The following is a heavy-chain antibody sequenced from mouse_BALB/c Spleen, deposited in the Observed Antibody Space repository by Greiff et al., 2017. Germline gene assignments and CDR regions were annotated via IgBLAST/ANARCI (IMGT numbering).Heavy chain of an antibody. V-gene: IGHV1-7*01. J-gene: IGHJ4*01. Sequence: VQLQQSGAELAKPGASVKMSCKASGYTFTSYWMHWVKQRPGQGLEWIGYINPSTGYTEYNQKFKDKATLTADKSSSTAYMQLSSLTSEDSAVYYCARSNSGYYAMDYWGQGTSVTVSS. CDR1: GYTFTSYW. CDR3: ARSNSGYYAMDY. CDR2: INPSTGYT. D-gene: IGHD2-5*01.